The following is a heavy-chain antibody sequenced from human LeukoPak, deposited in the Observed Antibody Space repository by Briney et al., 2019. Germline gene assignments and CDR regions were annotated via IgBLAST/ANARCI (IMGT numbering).Heavy chain of an antibody. V-gene: IGHV1-2*02. CDR3: AREGQLVGPTPKVHYYGMDF. CDR2: INPNSGGT. D-gene: IGHD1-26*01. J-gene: IGHJ6*02. Sequence: ASVKVSCKASGYTFSAYYMHWVRRAPGQGPEWMGWINPNSGGTNCAQKFQGRVTMTRDTSISTAYMELTRLRSDDTAVHYCAREGQLVGPTPKVHYYGMDFWGQGTTVTVSS. CDR1: GYTFSAYY.